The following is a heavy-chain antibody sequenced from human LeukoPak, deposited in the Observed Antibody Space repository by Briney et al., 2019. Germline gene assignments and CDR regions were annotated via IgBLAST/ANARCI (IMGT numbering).Heavy chain of an antibody. V-gene: IGHV3-23*01. CDR1: GFTFSSYA. D-gene: IGHD3-10*01. J-gene: IGHJ6*02. CDR3: AKSDYYGSGTPGNYYGMDV. CDR2: ISGSGGST. Sequence: HPGGSLRLSCAASGFTFSSYAMSWVRQAPGKGLEWVSAISGSGGSTYYADSVKGRFTISRDNSKNTLYLQMNSLRAEDTAVYYCAKSDYYGSGTPGNYYGMDVWGQGTTVTVSS.